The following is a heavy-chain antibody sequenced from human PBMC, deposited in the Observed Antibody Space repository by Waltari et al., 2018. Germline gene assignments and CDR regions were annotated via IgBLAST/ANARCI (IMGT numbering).Heavy chain of an antibody. V-gene: IGHV4-39*01. Sequence: LQSQALGQGLVKPSETLSFTCTVSGGSISTNFYYWGWSRQPPGKGVEWIASTHYGGNAYYTPSLESRVTISVDTSKNQFSLKVSAVTAADTAVYYCARHWDSNNGRAFDSWGQGALVTVSS. D-gene: IGHD6-13*01. CDR2: THYGGNA. CDR1: GGSISTNFYY. J-gene: IGHJ4*02. CDR3: ARHWDSNNGRAFDS.